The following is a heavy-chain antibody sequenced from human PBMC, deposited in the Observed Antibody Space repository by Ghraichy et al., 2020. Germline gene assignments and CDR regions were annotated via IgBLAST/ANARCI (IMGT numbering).Heavy chain of an antibody. CDR1: GFTFSAYW. CDR3: AIATRSVSPTCY. D-gene: IGHD1-14*01. Sequence: GESLNISCAASGFTFSAYWTGWVRQAPGRGLEWVAIINQDGSSKYFVDSVKGRFTISRDNTKNSLYLQMNSLRAEDTALYYCAIATRSVSPTCYWGQGTLVTVSS. J-gene: IGHJ4*02. CDR2: INQDGSSK. V-gene: IGHV3-7*01.